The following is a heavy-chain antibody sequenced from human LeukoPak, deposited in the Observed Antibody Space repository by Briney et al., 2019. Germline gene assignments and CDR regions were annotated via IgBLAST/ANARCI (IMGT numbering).Heavy chain of an antibody. V-gene: IGHV4-38-2*02. CDR3: ARFQSRLYYYYYMDV. J-gene: IGHJ6*03. Sequence: SETLSLTCTVSSYSISSGYYWGWIRQPPGEGLDWIGKIYHRGSTQYNPSLKSRVTISVDTSKNQFSLKQSSVTAADTAVYYCARFQSRLYYYYYMDVWGKGTTVTVSS. CDR1: SYSISSGYY. CDR2: IYHRGST.